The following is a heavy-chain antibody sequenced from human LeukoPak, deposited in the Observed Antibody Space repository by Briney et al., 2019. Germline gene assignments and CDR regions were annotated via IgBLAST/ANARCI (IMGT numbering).Heavy chain of an antibody. Sequence: ASVKVSCKASGYTFTGYYMHWVRQAPGQGLEWMGWINPNSGGTNYAQKFQGRVTMTRDTSISTAYMELSRLRSDDTAVYYCARERYYDSSGYYYGWDYWGQGTPVTVSS. CDR3: ARERYYDSSGYYYGWDY. CDR2: INPNSGGT. D-gene: IGHD3-22*01. J-gene: IGHJ4*02. CDR1: GYTFTGYY. V-gene: IGHV1-2*02.